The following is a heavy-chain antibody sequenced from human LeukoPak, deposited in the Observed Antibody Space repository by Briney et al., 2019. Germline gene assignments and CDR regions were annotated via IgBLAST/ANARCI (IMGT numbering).Heavy chain of an antibody. CDR1: GLTFSIHW. Sequence: GGSLRLSCAASGLTFSIHWMNWVRQAPGKGLECVANINQDGSDKYYVDSVKGRFTISRDNTKNSLYLQMNSLRAEDTAVYYCVGGDYWGQGTLVTVSS. CDR3: VGGDY. J-gene: IGHJ4*02. CDR2: INQDGSDK. V-gene: IGHV3-7*01.